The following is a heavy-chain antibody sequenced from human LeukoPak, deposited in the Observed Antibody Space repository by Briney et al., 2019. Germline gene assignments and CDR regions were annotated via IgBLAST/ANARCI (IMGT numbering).Heavy chain of an antibody. CDR3: ARRLEYDSSGYYSFGLYAFDI. Sequence: GASVKVSCKASGATFSSYAISWVRQAPGQGLEWMGRIIPILGIANYAQKYQGRVTITAAKSTSTAYMELSRLRSEDKAVYYCARRLEYDSSGYYSFGLYAFDIWGQGTMVTVSS. V-gene: IGHV1-69*04. CDR1: GATFSSYA. J-gene: IGHJ3*02. D-gene: IGHD3-22*01. CDR2: IIPILGIA.